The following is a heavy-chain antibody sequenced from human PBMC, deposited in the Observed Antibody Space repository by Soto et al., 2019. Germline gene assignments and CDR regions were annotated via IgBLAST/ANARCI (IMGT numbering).Heavy chain of an antibody. J-gene: IGHJ6*02. CDR1: GFTFTSYA. Sequence: EVQLLESGGGLVQPGGSLRLSCAASGFTFTSYAMSWVRQAPGKGLEWVSAISGSGGSTYYGDSVKGRFTISRDNSKNTLYLQMNSLRAEDTGVYYCAKADSSSWRIAVAGYRVYYGMDVWGQGTTVTVSS. CDR3: AKADSSSWRIAVAGYRVYYGMDV. D-gene: IGHD6-19*01. CDR2: ISGSGGST. V-gene: IGHV3-23*01.